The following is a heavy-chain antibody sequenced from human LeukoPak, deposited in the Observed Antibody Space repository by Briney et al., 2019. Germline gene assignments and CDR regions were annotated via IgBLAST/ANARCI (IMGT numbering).Heavy chain of an antibody. CDR1: GYTFTSYD. D-gene: IGHD6-19*01. CDR2: INTYNGNT. J-gene: IGHJ4*02. CDR3: ARNSHGYSSGWLQFNFDY. Sequence: ASVKVSCKASGYTFTSYDINWVRQATGQGLEWMGWINTYNGNTNYAQKLQGRVTMTTDTSTTTAYMELRSLRSDDTAVYYCARNSHGYSSGWLQFNFDYWGQGTLATVSS. V-gene: IGHV1-18*01.